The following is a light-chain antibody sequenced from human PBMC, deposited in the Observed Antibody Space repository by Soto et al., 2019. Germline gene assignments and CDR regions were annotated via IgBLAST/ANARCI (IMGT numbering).Light chain of an antibody. J-gene: IGKJ2*01. CDR1: QSIGNW. Sequence: DIQMTQSPSTLSASVGDRVNITCRASQSIGNWLAWYQQKPGTAPKLLIFAASDLEPEVPSRFSGSGVGTEFTLTINSLQADDFAIYYCQQYDNYPFTFGQGPKLEI. V-gene: IGKV1-5*03. CDR2: AAS. CDR3: QQYDNYPFT.